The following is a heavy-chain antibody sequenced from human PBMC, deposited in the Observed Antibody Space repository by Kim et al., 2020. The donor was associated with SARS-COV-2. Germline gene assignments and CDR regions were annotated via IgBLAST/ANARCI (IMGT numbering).Heavy chain of an antibody. J-gene: IGHJ6*02. CDR2: ISYDGSNK. D-gene: IGHD1-26*01. V-gene: IGHV3-30*04. CDR1: GFTFSSYA. CDR3: ARANSGSYYYGMDV. Sequence: GGSLRLSCAASGFTFSSYAMHWVRQAPGKGLEWVAVISYDGSNKYYADSVKGRFTISRDNSKNTLYLQMNSLRAEDTAVYYCARANSGSYYYGMDVWGQGTTVTVSS.